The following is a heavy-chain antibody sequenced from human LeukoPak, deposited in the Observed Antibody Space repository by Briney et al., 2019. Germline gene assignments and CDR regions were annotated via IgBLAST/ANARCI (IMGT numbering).Heavy chain of an antibody. Sequence: GGSLRLSCAASGFTFNNYGMHWVRQAPGKGLEWVAVISYDGRNTHYPDSVKGRFTISRDISTDTLWLQMDSLRTEDTAVYYCAKGPLRGTAAAIDYWGQGTLVTVSS. D-gene: IGHD2-2*01. V-gene: IGHV3-30*18. CDR3: AKGPLRGTAAAIDY. CDR1: GFTFNNYG. CDR2: ISYDGRNT. J-gene: IGHJ4*02.